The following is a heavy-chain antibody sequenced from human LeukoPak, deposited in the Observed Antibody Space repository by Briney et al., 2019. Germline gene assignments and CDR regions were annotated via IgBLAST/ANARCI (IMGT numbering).Heavy chain of an antibody. J-gene: IGHJ6*04. CDR2: ISAYNGNT. CDR1: GYTFTSYG. V-gene: IGHV1-18*04. D-gene: IGHD1-20*01. CDR3: ARDLWYNWNDGPGRDYGMDV. Sequence: ASVKVYCKASGYTFTSYGISWGRQAPGQGLEWMGWISAYNGNTNYAQKLQGRVTMTTDTSTSTAYMELRSLRSDDTAVYYCARDLWYNWNDGPGRDYGMDVWGKGTTVTVSS.